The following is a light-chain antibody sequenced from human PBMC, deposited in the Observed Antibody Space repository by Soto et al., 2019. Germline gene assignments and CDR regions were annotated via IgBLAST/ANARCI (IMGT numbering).Light chain of an antibody. CDR3: QHYGSSSRT. CDR1: QSVSSY. J-gene: IGKJ1*01. Sequence: EIVLTQSPATLSLSPGERATLSCRASQSVSSYLAWYQQKPGQAPRLHIYDASNRATGIPARFSGSGSGTDFTLTISRLEPEDFAVYYCQHYGSSSRTFGQGTKVDIK. CDR2: DAS. V-gene: IGKV3-11*01.